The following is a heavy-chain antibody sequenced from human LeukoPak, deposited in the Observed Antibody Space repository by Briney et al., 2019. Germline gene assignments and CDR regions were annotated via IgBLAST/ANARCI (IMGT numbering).Heavy chain of an antibody. CDR2: ISWNSGSI. CDR1: GFTFDDYA. CDR3: AKGGGHDYYYGMDV. D-gene: IGHD2-15*01. Sequence: GGSLRLSCAASGFTFDDYAMHWVRQAPGKGLEWVSGISWNSGSIGYADSVKGRFTISRDNAKNSLYLQMNSLRAEDTALYYCAKGGGHDYYYGMDVWGQGTTVTVSS. J-gene: IGHJ6*02. V-gene: IGHV3-9*01.